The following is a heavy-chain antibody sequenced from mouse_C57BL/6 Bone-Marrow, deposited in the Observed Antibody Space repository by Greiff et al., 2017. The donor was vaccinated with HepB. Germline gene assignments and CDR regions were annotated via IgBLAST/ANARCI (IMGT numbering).Heavy chain of an antibody. V-gene: IGHV1-54*01. CDR2: INPGSGGT. Sequence: VQLQESGAELVRPGTSVKVSCKASGYAFTNYLIEWVKQRPGQGLEWIGVINPGSGGTNYNEKFKGKATLTADKSSSTAYMQLSSLTSEDSAVYFCARDYGVVWGTGTTVTVSS. CDR3: ARDYGVV. CDR1: GYAFTNYL. D-gene: IGHD1-1*01. J-gene: IGHJ1*03.